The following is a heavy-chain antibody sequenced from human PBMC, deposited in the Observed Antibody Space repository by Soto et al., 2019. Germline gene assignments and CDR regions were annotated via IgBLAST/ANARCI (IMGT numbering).Heavy chain of an antibody. Sequence: QVQLQQWGAGLLKPSETLSLTCAVYGGSFSGYYWSWIRQHPGKGLEWIGEINHSGSTNYNPSITSRVTISVDTSKTQFSLKPSSVTAADTAVYYCVRASWDYWGQGTLVTVSS. CDR3: VRASWDY. CDR1: GGSFSGYY. D-gene: IGHD3-10*01. CDR2: INHSGST. J-gene: IGHJ4*02. V-gene: IGHV4-34*01.